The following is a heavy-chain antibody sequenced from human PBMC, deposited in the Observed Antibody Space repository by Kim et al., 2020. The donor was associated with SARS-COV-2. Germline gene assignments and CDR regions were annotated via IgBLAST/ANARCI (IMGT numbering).Heavy chain of an antibody. CDR3: ARDESAHQDYYYYYYGMDV. CDR2: IKQDGSEK. J-gene: IGHJ6*02. CDR1: GFTFSSYW. V-gene: IGHV3-7*03. Sequence: GGSLRLSCAASGFTFSSYWMSWVRQAPGKGLEWVANIKQDGSEKYYVDSVKGRFTISRDNAKNSLYLQMNSLRAEDTAVYYCARDESAHQDYYYYYYGMDVWGQGTTVTVSS.